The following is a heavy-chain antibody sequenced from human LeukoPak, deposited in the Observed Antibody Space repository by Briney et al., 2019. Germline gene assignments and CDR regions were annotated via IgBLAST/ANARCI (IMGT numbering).Heavy chain of an antibody. CDR2: ISAYNGNT. CDR3: AREEVNYDYVWGSYFPYGSIDY. Sequence: ASVKVSCKASGYTFTSYGISWVRQAPGQGLEWMGWISAYNGNTNYAQKLQGRVTMTTDTSTSTAYIELRSLRSDDTAVYYCAREEVNYDYVWGSYFPYGSIDYWGQGTLVTVSS. V-gene: IGHV1-18*01. J-gene: IGHJ4*02. CDR1: GYTFTSYG. D-gene: IGHD3-16*01.